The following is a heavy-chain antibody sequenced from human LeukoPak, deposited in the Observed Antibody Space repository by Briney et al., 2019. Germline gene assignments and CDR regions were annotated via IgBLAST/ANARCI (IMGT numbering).Heavy chain of an antibody. D-gene: IGHD1-26*01. CDR1: RFTFSSYS. CDR2: ISSSSSYI. CDR3: ARDPSSGSYYVGFFYYYYMDV. V-gene: IGHV3-21*01. J-gene: IGHJ6*03. Sequence: PGGSLRLSCAASRFTFSSYSMNWVRQAPGKGLEWVSSISSSSSYIYYADSVKGRFTISRDNAKNSLYLQMNSLRAEDTAVYYCARDPSSGSYYVGFFYYYYMDVWGKGTTVTVSS.